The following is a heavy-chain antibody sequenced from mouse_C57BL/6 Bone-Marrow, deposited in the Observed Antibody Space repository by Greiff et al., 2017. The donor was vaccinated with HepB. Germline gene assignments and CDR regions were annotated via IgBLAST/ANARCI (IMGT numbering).Heavy chain of an antibody. V-gene: IGHV5-17*01. CDR1: GFTFSDAW. Sequence: EVKLMESGGGLVQPGGSMKLSCAASGFTFSDAWMDWVRQSPEKGLEWVAYFSSGSSTIYYADTVKGRFTISRDNAKNTLFLQMTSLRSEDTAMYYCARWHYGSSYWYFDVWGTGTTVTVSS. D-gene: IGHD1-1*01. CDR2: FSSGSSTI. J-gene: IGHJ1*03. CDR3: ARWHYGSSYWYFDV.